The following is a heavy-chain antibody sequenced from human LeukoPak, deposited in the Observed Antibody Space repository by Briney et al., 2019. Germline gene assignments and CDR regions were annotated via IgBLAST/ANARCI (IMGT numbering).Heavy chain of an antibody. V-gene: IGHV4-4*02. J-gene: IGHJ4*02. D-gene: IGHD3-10*01. CDR3: ARASGYYGSGSYYTG. Sequence: SGTLSLTWAVSGGSICSSNWWSWVRQPPGKGLEWIGEIYHSGSTNYNPSLKSRVTISVDKSKNQFSLKLSSVTAADTAVYYCARASGYYGSGSYYTGWGQGTLVTVSS. CDR2: IYHSGST. CDR1: GGSICSSNW.